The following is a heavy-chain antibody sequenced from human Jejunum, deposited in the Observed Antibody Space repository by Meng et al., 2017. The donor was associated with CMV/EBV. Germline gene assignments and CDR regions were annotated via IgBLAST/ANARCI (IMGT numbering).Heavy chain of an antibody. Sequence: SGSPVSSDYRRGCRQAPGKGLEWVSNIYIGSSTDDAESVKGRFTISRDNPNNPLNLQMNNLRAEDTALYYCARFSIVRTTNAFDIWGQGTMVTVSS. CDR3: ARFSIVRTTNAFDI. D-gene: IGHD1-26*01. CDR2: IYIGSST. V-gene: IGHV3-53*01. CDR1: GSPVSSDY. J-gene: IGHJ3*02.